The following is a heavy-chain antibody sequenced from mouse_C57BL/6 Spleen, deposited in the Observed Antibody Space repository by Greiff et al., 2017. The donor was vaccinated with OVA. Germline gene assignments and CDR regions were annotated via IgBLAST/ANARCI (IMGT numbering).Heavy chain of an antibody. J-gene: IGHJ4*01. Sequence: QLQESGPELVKPGASVKISCKASGYSFTDYNMNWVKQSNGKSLEWIGVINPNYGTTSYNQKFKGKATLTVDQSSSTAYMQLNSLTSEDSAVYYCARPGSSQFLYYAMDYWGQGTSVTVSS. V-gene: IGHV1-39*01. CDR3: ARPGSSQFLYYAMDY. CDR1: GYSFTDYN. CDR2: INPNYGTT. D-gene: IGHD1-1*01.